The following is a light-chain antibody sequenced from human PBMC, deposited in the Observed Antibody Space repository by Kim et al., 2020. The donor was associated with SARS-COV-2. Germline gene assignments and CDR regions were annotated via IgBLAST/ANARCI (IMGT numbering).Light chain of an antibody. CDR2: EDH. Sequence: GNTVSISCPRRSGSIVCDFVQWFQQRPGSSPTTVIYEDHKRPSGVPDRFSGSVDSSSNSASLTISGLRAEDEADYYCQSYDDNIWVFGGGTQLTVL. CDR1: SGSIVCDF. CDR3: QSYDDNIWV. J-gene: IGLJ3*02. V-gene: IGLV6-57*01.